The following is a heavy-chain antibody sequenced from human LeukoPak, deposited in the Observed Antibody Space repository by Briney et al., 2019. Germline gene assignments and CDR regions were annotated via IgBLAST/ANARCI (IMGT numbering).Heavy chain of an antibody. CDR1: CGSLTDYY. CDR3: AREDWYFDL. J-gene: IGHJ2*01. Sequence: SETLSLTCAVYCGSLTDYYWAWIRQPPGKGLEWIGEINHSGSTNYSPSLKSRVTISLDTSKNQFFLKLNSVTAADTAVYYCAREDWYFDLWGRGTLVTVSS. V-gene: IGHV4-34*01. CDR2: INHSGST.